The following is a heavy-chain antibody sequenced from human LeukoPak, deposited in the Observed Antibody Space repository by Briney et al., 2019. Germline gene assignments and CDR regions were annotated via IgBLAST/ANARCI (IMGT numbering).Heavy chain of an antibody. CDR1: GYTFTSYY. CDR3: ARGDWIAAANYYYGMDV. J-gene: IGHJ6*02. V-gene: IGHV1-46*01. Sequence: ASVKVSCKASGYTFTSYYMHWVRQAPGQGLEWMGIINPSGGSTNYAQKFQGRVTMTRDTSTSTVYMELSSPRSEDTAVYYCARGDWIAAANYYYGMDVWGQGTTVTVSS. D-gene: IGHD6-13*01. CDR2: INPSGGST.